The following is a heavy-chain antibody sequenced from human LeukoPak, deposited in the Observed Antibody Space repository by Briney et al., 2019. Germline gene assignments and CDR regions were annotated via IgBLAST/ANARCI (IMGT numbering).Heavy chain of an antibody. V-gene: IGHV4-39*01. CDR2: IYYSGST. D-gene: IGHD6-25*01. CDR3: ARRGLAAASREDY. J-gene: IGHJ4*02. CDR1: GGSISSNSYY. Sequence: SETLSLTCTVSGGSISSNSYYWGWIRQPPGKGLEWIGSIYYSGSTYYNPSLKSRVTISVDTSKTQFSLKLGSVAAADTAVYYCARRGLAAASREDYWGQGTLVTVSS.